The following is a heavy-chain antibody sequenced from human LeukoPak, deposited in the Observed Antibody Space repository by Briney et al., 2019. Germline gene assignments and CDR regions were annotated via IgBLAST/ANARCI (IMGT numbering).Heavy chain of an antibody. CDR1: GGSISSGSYY. CDR2: IFTSGST. V-gene: IGHV4-61*02. J-gene: IGHJ4*02. Sequence: KASETLSLTCTVSGGSISSGSYYWSWIRQPAGKGLEWIGRIFTSGSTKYNPSLKSRVTISVDTSKNQFSLKLSSVTAADTAVYYCARQESPLGYCSGGSCYTYYFDYWGQGTLVTVSS. CDR3: ARQESPLGYCSGGSCYTYYFDY. D-gene: IGHD2-15*01.